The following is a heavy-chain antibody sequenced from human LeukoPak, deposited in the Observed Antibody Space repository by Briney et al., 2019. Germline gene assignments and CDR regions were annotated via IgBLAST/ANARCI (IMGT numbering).Heavy chain of an antibody. CDR3: AKSFRGSYYSGFDY. CDR2: IKHDGSEK. D-gene: IGHD1-26*01. J-gene: IGHJ4*02. Sequence: PGGSLRLSCAASGFTFSSHWMSWVRQAPGKGLEWVANIKHDGSEKFYVDSVRGRFTISRDNAKNSLYLQMNSLRAEDTAVYYCAKSFRGSYYSGFDYWGQGTLVTVSS. V-gene: IGHV3-7*01. CDR1: GFTFSSHW.